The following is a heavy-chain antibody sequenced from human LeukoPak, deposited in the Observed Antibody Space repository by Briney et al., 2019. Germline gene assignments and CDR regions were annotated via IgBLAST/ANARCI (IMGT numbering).Heavy chain of an antibody. CDR2: IYYSGST. CDR1: GGSISSSNYY. J-gene: IGHJ6*03. CDR3: ARVGPNDYSNYEYYYYYMDV. Sequence: PSETLSLTCTVSGGSISSSNYYWGWIRQPPGKGLEWIGSIYYSGSTCYNPSLKSRVTISVDTSKNQFSLKLSSVTAADTAVYYCARVGPNDYSNYEYYYYYMDVWGKGTTVTVSS. V-gene: IGHV4-39*07. D-gene: IGHD4-11*01.